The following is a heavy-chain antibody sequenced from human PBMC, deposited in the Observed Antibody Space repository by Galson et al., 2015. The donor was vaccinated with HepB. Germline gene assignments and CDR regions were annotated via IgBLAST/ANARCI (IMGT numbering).Heavy chain of an antibody. J-gene: IGHJ4*02. CDR2: INWDGGLT. D-gene: IGHD5-18*01. CDR1: GFTFNNYA. Sequence: SLRLSCAASGFTFNNYAMHWVRQPPGKGLEWVSLINWDGGLTYYADSVRGRFTISRDNGKRSLYLQMNSLRSEDTALYYCAKDAQMRGHGYIYGVDYWGQGSLVTVSS. V-gene: IGHV3-43D*03. CDR3: AKDAQMRGHGYIYGVDY.